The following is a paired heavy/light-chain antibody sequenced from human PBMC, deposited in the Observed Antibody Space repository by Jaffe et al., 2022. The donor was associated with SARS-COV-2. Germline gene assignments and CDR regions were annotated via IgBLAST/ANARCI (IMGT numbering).Light chain of an antibody. V-gene: IGKV3D-15*01. CDR1: QSVNSN. CDR3: QQYNNWPPFT. J-gene: IGKJ4*01. CDR2: GAS. Sequence: EIVMTQSPATLSVSPGERATLSCRASQSVNSNLAWYQQKPGQAPRLLIYGASTRATGIPARFSGSGSGTEFTLTISSLQSEDLAVYYCQQYNNWPPFTFGGGTKVEIK.
Heavy chain of an antibody. CDR2: ISGSGSTK. CDR1: GFTFSSYG. CDR3: ARGGPRIDY. Sequence: EVQLVESGGGLVQPGGSLRLSCLASGFTFSSYGMNWVRQAPGLGLEWVSHISGSGSTKYYADSVKGRFTIARDNAENSLYLQMKYLRAEDTAVYYCARGGPRIDYWGQGTLVTVSS. J-gene: IGHJ4*02. D-gene: IGHD3-16*01. V-gene: IGHV3-48*04.